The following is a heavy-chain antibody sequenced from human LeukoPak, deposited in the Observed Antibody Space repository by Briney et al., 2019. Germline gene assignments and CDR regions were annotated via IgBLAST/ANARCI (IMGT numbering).Heavy chain of an antibody. V-gene: IGHV4-61*05. CDR1: GGSISSSSYY. J-gene: IGHJ4*02. CDR2: INYSEST. Sequence: PSETLSLTCTVSGGSISSSSYYWSWIRQPPGKRLEWIGYINYSESTNYRRSLKSRATISIDTSKNQISLKLNSVTAADTALYYCARGSIDMVRGVTYYFDYWGQGTLVTVSS. CDR3: ARGSIDMVRGVTYYFDY. D-gene: IGHD3-10*01.